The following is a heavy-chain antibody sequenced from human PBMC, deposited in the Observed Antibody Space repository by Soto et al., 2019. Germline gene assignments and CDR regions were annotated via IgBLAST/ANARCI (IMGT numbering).Heavy chain of an antibody. D-gene: IGHD6-13*01. J-gene: IGHJ4*02. CDR1: GLTSSNYA. CDR2: ISGSGST. V-gene: IGHV3-23*01. CDR3: AKKTIATAGPSFDY. Sequence: GGSLRLSCVASGLTSSNYAMSCVRQAPGKGLEWVSVISGSGSTYYTDSVKGRFTISRDKSKNTLCLQMNSLRAEDTAIYYCAKKTIATAGPSFDYWGQGMLVTVSS.